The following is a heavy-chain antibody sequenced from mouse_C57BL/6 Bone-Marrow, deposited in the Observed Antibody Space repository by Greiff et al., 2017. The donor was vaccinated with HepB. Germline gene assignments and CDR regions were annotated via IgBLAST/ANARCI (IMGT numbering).Heavy chain of an antibody. CDR3: ARLYYYGSSLYWYFDV. J-gene: IGHJ1*03. Sequence: EVQRVESGGDLVKPGGSLKLSCAASGFTFSSYGMSWVRQTPDKRLEWVATISSGGSYTYYPDSVKGRFTISRDNAKNTLYLQMSSLKSEDTAMYYCARLYYYGSSLYWYFDVWGTGTTVTVSS. CDR2: ISSGGSYT. D-gene: IGHD1-1*01. CDR1: GFTFSSYG. V-gene: IGHV5-6*01.